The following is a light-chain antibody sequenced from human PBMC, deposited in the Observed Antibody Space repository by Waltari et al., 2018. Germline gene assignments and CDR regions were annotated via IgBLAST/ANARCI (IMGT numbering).Light chain of an antibody. CDR3: QQYGSSPWT. CDR2: GAS. Sequence: EIVFTQSPGPLSLSPGERATLSCRASQSVSSSYLAWYQQKPGQAPRLLIYGASSRFTGIPDRFSGSGSGTDFTLTISRLEPEDFAVYYCQQYGSSPWTFGQGTKVEIK. CDR1: QSVSSSY. V-gene: IGKV3-20*01. J-gene: IGKJ1*01.